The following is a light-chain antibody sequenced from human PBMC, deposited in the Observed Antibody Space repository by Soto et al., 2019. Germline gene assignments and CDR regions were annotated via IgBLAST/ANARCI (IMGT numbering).Light chain of an antibody. V-gene: IGKV2-28*01. CDR1: QSLLHSNGYNY. CDR3: MQALQTPGT. J-gene: IGKJ5*01. CDR2: LGS. Sequence: DIVMTQSPLSLPVTPGEPASISCRSSQSLLHSNGYNYLDWYLQKPGQSPQIMIYLGSNRASGVPDRFSGSGSGTDFKLKISRVEAEDVGVYYCMQALQTPGTCGQGTRLDIK.